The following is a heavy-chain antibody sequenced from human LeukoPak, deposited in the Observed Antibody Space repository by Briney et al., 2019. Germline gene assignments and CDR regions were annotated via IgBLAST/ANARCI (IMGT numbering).Heavy chain of an antibody. Sequence: GGPLRLSCAASGFTFSSYAMHWVRQAPGKGLEYVSAISSNGGSTYYANSVKGRFTISRDNSKNTLYLQMGSLRAEDMAVYYCARERSXXXDYWGQGTLVTVSS. CDR3: ARERSXXXDY. J-gene: IGHJ4*02. CDR2: ISSNGGST. D-gene: IGHD3-3*01. V-gene: IGHV3-64*01. CDR1: GFTFSSYA.